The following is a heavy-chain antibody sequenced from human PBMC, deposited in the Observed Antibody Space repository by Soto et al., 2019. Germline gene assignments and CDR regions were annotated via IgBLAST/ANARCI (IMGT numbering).Heavy chain of an antibody. CDR3: AKATGGWGSYSLFDY. CDR2: ISGSGGST. V-gene: IGHV3-23*01. CDR1: GFTFSSYA. Sequence: EVQLLESGGGLVQPGGSLRLSCAASGFTFSSYAMSWVRQAPGKGLEWVSAISGSGGSTYYADSVKGRFTISRDNSKNTLYLQMNSLRAEDAAVYYGAKATGGWGSYSLFDYWGQETLVTVS. D-gene: IGHD3-10*01. J-gene: IGHJ4*02.